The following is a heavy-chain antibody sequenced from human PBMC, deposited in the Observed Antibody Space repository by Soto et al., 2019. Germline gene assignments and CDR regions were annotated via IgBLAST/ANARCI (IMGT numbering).Heavy chain of an antibody. D-gene: IGHD2-2*01. J-gene: IGHJ4*02. CDR1: GGSIGSGAYY. CDR3: ARYYSSYSLFDS. CDR2: IFDSGTT. V-gene: IGHV4-31*03. Sequence: SETLSLTCTVSGGSIGSGAYYWSWIGLHPGEGLEWIGYIFDSGTTYYNPSLKSRATISVDTSKNQFSLKLSSVTAADTAVYYCARYYSSYSLFDSWGQGILVTV.